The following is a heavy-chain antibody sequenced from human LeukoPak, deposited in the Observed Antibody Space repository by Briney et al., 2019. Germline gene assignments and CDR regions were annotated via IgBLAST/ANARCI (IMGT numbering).Heavy chain of an antibody. CDR1: GFTFSSYS. D-gene: IGHD2-2*01. Sequence: GGSLRLSCAASGFTFSSYSMNWVRQAPGKGLEWVSYISSSSTIYYADSVKGRFTISRDNAKNSLYLQMNSPSAEDTAVYYCARDLQLLWAGVYWGQGTLVTVSS. CDR3: ARDLQLLWAGVY. CDR2: ISSSSTI. V-gene: IGHV3-48*01. J-gene: IGHJ4*02.